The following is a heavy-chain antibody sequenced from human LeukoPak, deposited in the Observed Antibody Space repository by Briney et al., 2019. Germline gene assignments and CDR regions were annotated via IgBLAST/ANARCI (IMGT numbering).Heavy chain of an antibody. CDR3: AKDTAHYNILTGTDAFDI. Sequence: PGGSLRLSCAASGFTFSGYDMSWVRQAPGKGLEWVSYTSSSSSTIYYADSVKSRFTISRDNAKNSLYLQMNSLRAEDTALYYCAKDTAHYNILTGTDAFDIWGQGTMVTVSS. CDR1: GFTFSGYD. CDR2: TSSSSSTI. V-gene: IGHV3-48*04. J-gene: IGHJ3*02. D-gene: IGHD3-9*01.